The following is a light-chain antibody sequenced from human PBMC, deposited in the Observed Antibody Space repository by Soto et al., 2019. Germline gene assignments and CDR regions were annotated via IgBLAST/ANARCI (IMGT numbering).Light chain of an antibody. CDR1: QGIDSS. V-gene: IGKV1-9*01. Sequence: ILLTQSPSSLSGSVGDRVTITGRASQGIDSSFAWYQQTPGKAPKLLIYAASSLQSGVQSRFSGSGSGTDFTLTISSLQPEDFATDYCQQLHDSTITFGQGTRLENK. J-gene: IGKJ5*01. CDR3: QQLHDSTIT. CDR2: AAS.